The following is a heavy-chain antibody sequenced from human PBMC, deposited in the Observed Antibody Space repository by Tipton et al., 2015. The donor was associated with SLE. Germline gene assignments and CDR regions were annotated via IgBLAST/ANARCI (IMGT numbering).Heavy chain of an antibody. CDR1: GFTFSSYA. CDR3: ARVLIAVYGMDV. V-gene: IGHV3-30*04. Sequence: SLRLSCAASGFTFSSYAMHWVRRAPGKGLEWVAIISYDGSNKYYADSVKGRFTISRDNSKNTLYLQMNSLRAEDTAVYYCARVLIAVYGMDVWGQGTTVTVSS. J-gene: IGHJ6*02. CDR2: ISYDGSNK.